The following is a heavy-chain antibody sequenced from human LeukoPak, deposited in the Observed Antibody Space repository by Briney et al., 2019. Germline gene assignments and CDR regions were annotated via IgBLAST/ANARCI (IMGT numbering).Heavy chain of an antibody. Sequence: SETLSLTCTVSGGSISSYYWSWVRQPPGKGLEWIGHIYYNGSPNYNPSLKSRLAMSVDTSKNQLSLKLSSVTAADTAVYSCATDVGVVTGALNIWGQGTLVTVSS. J-gene: IGHJ3*02. D-gene: IGHD3-22*01. V-gene: IGHV4-59*01. CDR2: IYYNGSP. CDR1: GGSISSYY. CDR3: ATDVGVVTGALNI.